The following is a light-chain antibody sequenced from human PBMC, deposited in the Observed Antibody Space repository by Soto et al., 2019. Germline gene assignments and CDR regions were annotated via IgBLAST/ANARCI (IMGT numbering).Light chain of an antibody. Sequence: EIVLTQSPATLSLSPGERATLSCRASQSISSYLAWYKHKPGQAPRLLIYDASNRATGIPARFSGSGSGTDFSLTISTLEPEDFAVYYCQQRSNRPSSFGQGTMVEIK. CDR1: QSISSY. J-gene: IGKJ2*01. V-gene: IGKV3-11*01. CDR3: QQRSNRPSS. CDR2: DAS.